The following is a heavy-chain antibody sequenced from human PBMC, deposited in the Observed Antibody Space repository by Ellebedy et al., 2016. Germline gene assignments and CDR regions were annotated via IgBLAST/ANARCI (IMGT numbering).Heavy chain of an antibody. V-gene: IGHV3-21*01. CDR2: ISSTSSYI. D-gene: IGHD2-2*01. Sequence: GESLKISCAGSGFSFRSYSMNWVRQAPGKGLEWVSSISSTSSYIYYADSVRGRFTISRDNAKNSLYLQMNSLRAEDMAVYYCVPAAKGAYYTFMDVWGKGTTVNVSS. CDR3: VPAAKGAYYTFMDV. J-gene: IGHJ6*03. CDR1: GFSFRSYS.